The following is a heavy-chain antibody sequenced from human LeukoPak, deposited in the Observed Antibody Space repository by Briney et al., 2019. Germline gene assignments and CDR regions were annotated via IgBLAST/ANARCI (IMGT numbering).Heavy chain of an antibody. CDR1: GFTLIGYA. J-gene: IGHJ4*02. CDR2: ISYDGSNK. Sequence: PGGSLKLSVEPSGFTLIGYARHWVRRAPGKGLGGVAVISYDGSNKYYADSVKGRFTISRDNSKNTLYLQMNSLRAEDTAVYYRARDREGGVYSSSSLDYWGQGTLVTVSS. D-gene: IGHD6-6*01. V-gene: IGHV3-30-3*01. CDR3: ARDREGGVYSSSSLDY.